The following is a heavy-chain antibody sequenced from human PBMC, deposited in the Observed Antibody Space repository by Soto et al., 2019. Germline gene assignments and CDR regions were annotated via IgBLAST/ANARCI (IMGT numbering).Heavy chain of an antibody. Sequence: QVQLVQSGAEVKKPGASVKVSCKASGYTFTSYGISWVRQAPGQGLEWMGWISAYNGNTNYAQKLQCRVTMTTDTSTSTDYMKLRSMRSDDTAVYYCARAPSDSSGSDYYYYGMDVSGQGTTVTVSS. CDR2: ISAYNGNT. D-gene: IGHD6-19*01. CDR3: ARAPSDSSGSDYYYYGMDV. J-gene: IGHJ6*02. V-gene: IGHV1-18*01. CDR1: GYTFTSYG.